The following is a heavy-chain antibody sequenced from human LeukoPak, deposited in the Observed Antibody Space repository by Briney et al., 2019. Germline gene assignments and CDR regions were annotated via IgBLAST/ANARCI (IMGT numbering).Heavy chain of an antibody. D-gene: IGHD3-22*01. Sequence: HPGGSLRLSCAASGFTFSSYAMSWVRQAPGKGLEWVSAISGSGGSTYYADSVKGRFTISRDNSKNTLYLQMNSLRAEDTAVYYCAKSSRYYYDSSGAFDIWGQGTMVTVSS. CDR1: GFTFSSYA. V-gene: IGHV3-23*01. J-gene: IGHJ3*02. CDR3: AKSSRYYYDSSGAFDI. CDR2: ISGSGGST.